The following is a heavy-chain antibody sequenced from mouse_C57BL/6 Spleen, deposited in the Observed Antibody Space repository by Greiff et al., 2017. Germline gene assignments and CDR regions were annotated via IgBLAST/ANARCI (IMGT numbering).Heavy chain of an antibody. V-gene: IGHV1-81*01. Sequence: QVQLQQSGAELARPGASVKLSCKASGYTFTSYGISWVKQRTGQGLEWIGEIYPRSGNTYYNEKFKGKATLTADKSSSTAYMELRSLTSEDSAVYFCARRGYYDYERGFAYWGQGTLVTVSA. J-gene: IGHJ3*01. CDR3: ARRGYYDYERGFAY. CDR1: GYTFTSYG. D-gene: IGHD2-4*01. CDR2: IYPRSGNT.